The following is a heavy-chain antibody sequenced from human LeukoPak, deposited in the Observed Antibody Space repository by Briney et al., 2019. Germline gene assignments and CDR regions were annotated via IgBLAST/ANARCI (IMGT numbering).Heavy chain of an antibody. CDR3: ARGGEFYFDY. CDR1: GGSISSGSYY. J-gene: IGHJ4*02. V-gene: IGHV4-31*03. CDR2: IYYSGST. Sequence: SETLSLTCTVSGGSISSGSYYWSWIRQHPGKGLEWIGYIYYSGSTYYNPSLKSRVTISVDTSKSQFSLKLSSVTAADTAVYYCARGGEFYFDYWGQGTLVTVSS. D-gene: IGHD5-12*01.